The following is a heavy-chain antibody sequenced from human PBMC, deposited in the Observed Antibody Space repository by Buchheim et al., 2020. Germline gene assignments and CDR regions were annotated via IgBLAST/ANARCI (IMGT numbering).Heavy chain of an antibody. CDR2: IWYDGSNK. J-gene: IGHJ4*02. D-gene: IGHD2-2*01. V-gene: IGHV3-33*01. Sequence: QVQLVESGGGVVQPGRSLRLSCAASGFTFSSYGMHWVRQAPGKGLEWVAVIWYDGSNKYYADSVKGRFTNSRDNSKNTLYLQMNSLRAEDTAVYYCARDQLFIRANYYFDYWGQGTL. CDR1: GFTFSSYG. CDR3: ARDQLFIRANYYFDY.